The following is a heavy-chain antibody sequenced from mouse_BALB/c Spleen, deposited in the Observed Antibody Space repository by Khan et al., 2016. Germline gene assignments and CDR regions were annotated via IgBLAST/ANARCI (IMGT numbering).Heavy chain of an antibody. CDR1: GFDFSRFW. CDR3: ARGNYVPGSLDY. CDR2: INPDTITI. V-gene: IGHV4-1*02. D-gene: IGHD2-1*01. Sequence: EVKLLESGGGLVQPGGSLKLSCAASGFDFSRFWMSWVRQAPGKGLEWIGEINPDTITIAYTPSLKDRFIISRDNAKDTLYLQMSKVRSEDTALYYCARGNYVPGSLDYWGQGTTLTVSS. J-gene: IGHJ2*01.